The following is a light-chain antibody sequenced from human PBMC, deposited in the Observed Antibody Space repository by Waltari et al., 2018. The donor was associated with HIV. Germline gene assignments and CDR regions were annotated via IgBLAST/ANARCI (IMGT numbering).Light chain of an antibody. V-gene: IGLV2-14*01. CDR3: TSYASGITPCV. CDR1: SRDVGAYNY. Sequence: HSALTQPASVSGSPGQSITISCTGTSRDVGAYNYVSWYQPLPAKAPKLIIYEVTKRPSGVPTRFSGSKSGITASLTIARLRAENEADYYCTSYASGITPCVLGTGTKVTVL. CDR2: EVT. J-gene: IGLJ1*01.